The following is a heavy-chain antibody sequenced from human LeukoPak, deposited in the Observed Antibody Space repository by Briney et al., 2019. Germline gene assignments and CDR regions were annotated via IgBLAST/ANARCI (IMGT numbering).Heavy chain of an antibody. CDR1: GFTFSSYE. CDR3: ARVEVGVYHLMAVAGNNWFDP. CDR2: ISSSGSTI. Sequence: GGSPRLSCAASGFTFSSYEMNWVRQAPGKGLEWVSYISSSGSTIYYADSVKGRFTISRDNAKNSLYLQMNSLRAEDTAVYYCARVEVGVYHLMAVAGNNWFDPWGQGTLVTVSS. D-gene: IGHD6-19*01. V-gene: IGHV3-48*03. J-gene: IGHJ5*02.